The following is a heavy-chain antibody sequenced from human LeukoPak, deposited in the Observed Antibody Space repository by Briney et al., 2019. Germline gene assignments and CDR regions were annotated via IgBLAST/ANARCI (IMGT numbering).Heavy chain of an antibody. CDR3: ARLAGSLDY. J-gene: IGHJ4*02. D-gene: IGHD6-19*01. CDR2: VYPSDSDT. V-gene: IGHV5-51*01. Sequence: GESLKISCQGSGYNFPNYWIAWVRQMPAKGLEWMGMVYPSDSDTRYSPSFQGQVTISADKSISTAYLQWSSLKASDTAMYYCARLAGSLDYWGQGTLVTVSS. CDR1: GYNFPNYW.